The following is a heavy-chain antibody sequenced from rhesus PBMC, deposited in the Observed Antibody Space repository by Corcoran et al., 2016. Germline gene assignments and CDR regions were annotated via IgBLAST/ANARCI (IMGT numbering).Heavy chain of an antibody. CDR2: CDPEDGEA. CDR1: GYTFTDYY. V-gene: IGHV1-111*02. Sequence: EVQLVQSGAEVKKPGASVKISCKASGYTFTDYYLHWVRQAPGKGLGWMGRCDPEDGEAKHAQKFQDRVTITADTSTDTAYMELSSLRSEDTAVYYCATLDFEFWGQGALVTVSS. CDR3: ATLDFEF. J-gene: IGHJ1*01. D-gene: IGHD3-3*01.